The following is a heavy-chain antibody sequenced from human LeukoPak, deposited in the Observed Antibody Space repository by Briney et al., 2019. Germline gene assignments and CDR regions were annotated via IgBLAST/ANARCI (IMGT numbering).Heavy chain of an antibody. Sequence: GGSLRLSCAASGFTFSSYAMSWVRQAPGKGLEWVSAISGSGGSTYYADSVKGRFTISRDNSKNTLYLQMNSLRAEDTAVYYCAKDNYDSSGYYEDYWGQGTLVTVSS. CDR3: AKDNYDSSGYYEDY. CDR1: GFTFSSYA. D-gene: IGHD3-22*01. V-gene: IGHV3-23*01. CDR2: ISGSGGST. J-gene: IGHJ4*02.